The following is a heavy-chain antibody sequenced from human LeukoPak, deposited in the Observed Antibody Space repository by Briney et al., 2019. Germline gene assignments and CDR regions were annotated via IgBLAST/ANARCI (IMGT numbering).Heavy chain of an antibody. D-gene: IGHD3-3*01. V-gene: IGHV1-46*01. CDR1: GYTFTSYY. Sequence: WASVKASCKASGYTFTSYYMHWVRQAPGQGLEWMGIINPSGGSTSYAQKFQGRVTMTRDMSTSTVYMELSSLRSEDTAVYYCASNLVWSGSIFDYWGQGTLVTVSS. CDR3: ASNLVWSGSIFDY. J-gene: IGHJ4*02. CDR2: INPSGGST.